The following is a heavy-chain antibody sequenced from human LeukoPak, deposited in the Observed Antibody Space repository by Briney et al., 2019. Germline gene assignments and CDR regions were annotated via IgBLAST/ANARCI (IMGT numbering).Heavy chain of an antibody. CDR1: GTSIRSGGFY. J-gene: IGHJ5*02. V-gene: IGHV4-31*03. CDR2: HYYSGGT. CDR3: ARLGRTAVVPAATTNWFDP. D-gene: IGHD2-2*01. Sequence: SQTLSLTCTVSGTSIRSGGFYWTWIRQHPGKGLEWIGYHYYSGGTYYNPSLKSRVTMSVDTSKNQFSLKLSSVTAADTAVYYCARLGRTAVVPAATTNWFDPWGQGTLVTVSS.